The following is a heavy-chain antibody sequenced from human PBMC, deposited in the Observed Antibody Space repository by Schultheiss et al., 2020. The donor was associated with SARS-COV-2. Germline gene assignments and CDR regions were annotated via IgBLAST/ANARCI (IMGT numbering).Heavy chain of an antibody. Sequence: SETLSLTCAVSGGSISSSNWWSWVRQPPGKGLEWIGYIYYSGSTNYNPSLKSRVTISVDTSKNQFSLKLSSVTAADTAVYYCARDQIHWFDPWGQGTLVTVSS. CDR1: GGSISSSNW. CDR2: IYYSGST. V-gene: IGHV4-4*02. CDR3: ARDQIHWFDP. J-gene: IGHJ5*02.